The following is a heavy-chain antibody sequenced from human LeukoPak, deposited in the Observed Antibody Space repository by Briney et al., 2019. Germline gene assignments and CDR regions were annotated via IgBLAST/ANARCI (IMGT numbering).Heavy chain of an antibody. V-gene: IGHV3-21*01. Sequence: GGSLSHSCAASGFTFSTYNMNWVRQAPGKGPEWVASITSDSRYMYYEDTVKGRITISRDNAKHSLYLQMNSLRAEDTAVYYCAREGRGFWSGSDAFDIWGQATMVTVSS. CDR2: ITSDSRYM. J-gene: IGHJ3*02. CDR1: GFTFSTYN. D-gene: IGHD3-3*01. CDR3: AREGRGFWSGSDAFDI.